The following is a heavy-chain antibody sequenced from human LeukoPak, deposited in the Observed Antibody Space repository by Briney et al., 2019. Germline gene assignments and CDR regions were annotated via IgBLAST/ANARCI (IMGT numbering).Heavy chain of an antibody. CDR2: ISSSGSTI. V-gene: IGHV3-11*04. CDR1: GFTFSDYY. CDR3: ARYLDYGGNSRVFQH. J-gene: IGHJ1*01. D-gene: IGHD4-23*01. Sequence: PGGSLRLSCAASGFTFSDYYMSWIRQAPGKGLEWVSYISSSGSTIYYADSVKGRFTISRDNAKNSLYLQMNSLRAEDTAVYYCARYLDYGGNSRVFQHWGQGTLVTVSS.